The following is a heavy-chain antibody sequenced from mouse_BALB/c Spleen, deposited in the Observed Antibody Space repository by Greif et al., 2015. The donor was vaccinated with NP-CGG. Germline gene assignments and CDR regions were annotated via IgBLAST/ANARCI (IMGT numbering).Heavy chain of an antibody. J-gene: IGHJ2*01. Sequence: VQVVESGPGLVAPSQSLSITCTVSGFSFTSYGVHWVRQPPGKGLEWLGVIWAGGSTNYNSALMSRLSISKDNSKSQVFLKMNRLQTDDTAMYYCTGYDYWGQGTTLTVSS. CDR3: TGYDY. CDR2: IWAGGST. V-gene: IGHV2-9*02. D-gene: IGHD2-2*01. CDR1: GFSFTSYG.